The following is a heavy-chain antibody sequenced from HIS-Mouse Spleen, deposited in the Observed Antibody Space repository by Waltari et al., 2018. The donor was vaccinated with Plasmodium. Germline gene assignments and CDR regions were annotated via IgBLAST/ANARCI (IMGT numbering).Heavy chain of an antibody. V-gene: IGHV3-23*01. CDR2: ISGSSGST. CDR1: GCNFGSHD. D-gene: IGHD7-27*01. J-gene: IGHJ4*02. CDR3: AKSSKGTGDLWDY. Sequence: EGQLLESGGGLVQPGGSLRLSCDSSGCNFGSHDMHWTRTAPGKGLEWVSAISGSSGSTYYADSVKGRFTISRDNSKNTLYLQMNSLRAEDTAVYYCAKSSKGTGDLWDYWGQGTLVTVSS.